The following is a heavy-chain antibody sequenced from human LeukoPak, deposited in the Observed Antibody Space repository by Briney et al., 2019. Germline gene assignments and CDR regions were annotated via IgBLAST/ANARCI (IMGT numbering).Heavy chain of an antibody. J-gene: IGHJ4*02. V-gene: IGHV3-30*18. CDR1: GFTFSSYG. CDR3: AKDGGDRGYDSLDY. CDR2: ISYDGSNK. Sequence: PGGSLRLSCAASGFTFSSYGMHWVRQAPGKGLEWVAVISYDGSNKYYADSVKGRFTISRDNSKNTLYLQMNSLRAEDTAVYYCAKDGGDRGYDSLDYWGQGTLVTVSS. D-gene: IGHD5-12*01.